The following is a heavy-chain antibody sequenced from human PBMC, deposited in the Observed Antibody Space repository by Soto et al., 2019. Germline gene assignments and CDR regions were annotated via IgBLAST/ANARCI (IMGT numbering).Heavy chain of an antibody. D-gene: IGHD1-26*01. Sequence: QVQLVQSGAEVKKPGSSVKVSCKASGGTFSNYIISWVRQAPGQGLEWMGRIIPILGIANYAQKFQGRVTITADKSTSTAYLELRSLRSEDTAVYYCARFPQRSMVGAAYFDYSGQGTLVTVSS. CDR1: GGTFSNYI. V-gene: IGHV1-69*02. CDR2: IIPILGIA. CDR3: ARFPQRSMVGAAYFDY. J-gene: IGHJ4*02.